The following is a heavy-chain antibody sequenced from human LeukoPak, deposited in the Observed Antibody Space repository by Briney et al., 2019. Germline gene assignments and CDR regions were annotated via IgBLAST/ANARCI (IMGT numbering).Heavy chain of an antibody. CDR1: GGSISRYY. J-gene: IGHJ6*02. D-gene: IGHD5-18*01. V-gene: IGHV4-59*08. Sequence: SETLSLTCTVSGGSISRYYWSWIRQPPGKGLEWIGYIYYSGSTNYNPSLKSRVTISVDTSKNQFSLKLSSVSAADTAVYYCAGATAMAHYGMDVWGQGTTVTVSS. CDR2: IYYSGST. CDR3: AGATAMAHYGMDV.